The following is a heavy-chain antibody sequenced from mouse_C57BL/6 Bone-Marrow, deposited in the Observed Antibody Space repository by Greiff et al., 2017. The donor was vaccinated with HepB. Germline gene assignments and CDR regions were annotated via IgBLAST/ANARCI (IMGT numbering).Heavy chain of an antibody. CDR3: ARDAPYYYGRGYWYFDV. CDR1: GFSINSDCY. J-gene: IGHJ1*03. D-gene: IGHD1-1*01. V-gene: IGHV3-3*01. CDR2: TFYSGIT. Sequence: VQLKESGPSLVRPSQTLSLTCTVTGFSINSDCYWIWIRQFPGNKLEYIGYTFYSGITYYNPSLESRTYITRDTSKNQFSLKLSSVTTEDTATYYCARDAPYYYGRGYWYFDVWGTGTTVTVSS.